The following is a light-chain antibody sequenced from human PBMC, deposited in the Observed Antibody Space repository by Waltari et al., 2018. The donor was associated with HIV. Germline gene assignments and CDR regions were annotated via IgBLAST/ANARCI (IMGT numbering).Light chain of an antibody. CDR1: SSNIGAGYD. Sequence: QSVLTQPPSVSGAPGQRVTISCTGSSSNIGAGYDVHWYQQVPGTAPRLLIYDDTNRPSGVPERFSGSSSGTSASLAITGLQVEDEADYYCQSYDDNLEGVFGGGTKVTVL. J-gene: IGLJ2*01. V-gene: IGLV1-40*01. CDR3: QSYDDNLEGV. CDR2: DDT.